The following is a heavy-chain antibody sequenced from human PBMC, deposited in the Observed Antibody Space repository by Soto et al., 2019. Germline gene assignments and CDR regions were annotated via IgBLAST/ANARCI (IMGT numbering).Heavy chain of an antibody. CDR1: GFTFSSYA. J-gene: IGHJ4*02. D-gene: IGHD3-22*01. CDR2: ISGSGSTI. CDR3: AKVFYYYDSSGYYHFDY. Sequence: SCAASGFTFSSYAVSWVRQAPGKGPEWISSISGSGSTIYYADSVKGRFTISRDNSKNTLYLQMSSLRAEDTAAYYCAKVFYYYDSSGYYHFDYWGQGTLVTVSS. V-gene: IGHV3-23*01.